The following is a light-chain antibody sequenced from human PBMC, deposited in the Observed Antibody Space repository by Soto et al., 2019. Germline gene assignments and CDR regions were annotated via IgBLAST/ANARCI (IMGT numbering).Light chain of an antibody. J-gene: IGKJ1*01. CDR1: QSISSY. V-gene: IGKV1-39*01. CDR2: AAS. Sequence: DIQMTQSPSSLSASVGDRVTITCRASQSISSYLNWYQQKPGKAPKLLIYAASSLQSGVPSRFSGSRSRTDFTLTISSLQPEDFATYYCQQSYSTLWTFGQGTKVEFK. CDR3: QQSYSTLWT.